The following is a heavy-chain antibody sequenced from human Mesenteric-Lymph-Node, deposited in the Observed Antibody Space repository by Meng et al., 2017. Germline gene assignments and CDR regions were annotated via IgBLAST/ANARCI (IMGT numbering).Heavy chain of an antibody. CDR1: GFSLSSFW. CDR2: INGDGTTT. D-gene: IGHD3-3*01. J-gene: IGHJ4*02. Sequence: GESLKISCAASGFSLSSFWMHWVRQVPGKGLMWVARINGDGTTTTYGDSAKGRFTISRDNAKNTLYLQMNSLRAEDTAVYYCAKPGFLEWLLLLDYWGQGTLVTVSS. CDR3: AKPGFLEWLLLLDY. V-gene: IGHV3-74*01.